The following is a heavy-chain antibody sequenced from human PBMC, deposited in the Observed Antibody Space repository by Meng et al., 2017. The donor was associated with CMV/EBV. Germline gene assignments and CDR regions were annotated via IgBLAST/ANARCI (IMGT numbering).Heavy chain of an antibody. CDR2: IYYSGSP. J-gene: IGHJ6*02. CDR1: GGSISSSSYY. Sequence: GSLRFSCTVSGGSISSSSYYWGWLRQPPGKGLEWVGTIYYSGSPYYNPSLQSRVTISVDTSKNQFSLKLSFVTAADTAVYYCARVNPNYYFYGMDVWGQGTTVTVSS. V-gene: IGHV4-39*07. CDR3: ARVNPNYYFYGMDV.